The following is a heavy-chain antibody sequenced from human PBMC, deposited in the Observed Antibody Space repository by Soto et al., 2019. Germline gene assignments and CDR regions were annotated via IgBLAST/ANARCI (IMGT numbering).Heavy chain of an antibody. CDR3: ANYGSGTTGHFDY. CDR2: IIPIFGTA. V-gene: IGHV1-69*13. J-gene: IGHJ4*02. D-gene: IGHD3-10*01. Sequence: SVKLSCKACGGTFSSYAISWVRQAPGQGLEWMGGIIPIFGTANYAQKFQGRVTITADESTSTAYMELSSLRSEDTAVYYCANYGSGTTGHFDYWGQGTLVTVSS. CDR1: GGTFSSYA.